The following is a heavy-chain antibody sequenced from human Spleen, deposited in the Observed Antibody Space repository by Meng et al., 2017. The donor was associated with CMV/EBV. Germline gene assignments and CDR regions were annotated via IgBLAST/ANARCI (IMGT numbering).Heavy chain of an antibody. Sequence: FNGFYMHWVRQAPGQGLEWMGRINPNNGDTKYAQRFEGRVTMTTDTSTSTAYMELRSLRSDDTAVYYCARGLGYCSSADCYASIDYWGQGTLVTVSS. CDR2: INPNNGDT. CDR3: ARGLGYCSSADCYASIDY. D-gene: IGHD2-2*03. V-gene: IGHV1-2*06. CDR1: FNGFY. J-gene: IGHJ4*02.